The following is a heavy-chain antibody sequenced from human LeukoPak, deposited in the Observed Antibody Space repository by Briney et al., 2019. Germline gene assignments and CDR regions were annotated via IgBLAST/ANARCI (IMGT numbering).Heavy chain of an antibody. J-gene: IGHJ4*02. V-gene: IGHV1-24*01. CDR3: ETDGQVWSGKFDY. D-gene: IGHD3-3*01. CDR1: GYTLTELS. Sequence: ASVKLSCKVSGYTLTELSMHWVRQAPGKGLEWVGGIDPEGGETIYAESFQGRVTMTKDTSTDTAYMELSSLRSEDTAVYYCETDGQVWSGKFDYWGQGTLVTVSS. CDR2: IDPEGGET.